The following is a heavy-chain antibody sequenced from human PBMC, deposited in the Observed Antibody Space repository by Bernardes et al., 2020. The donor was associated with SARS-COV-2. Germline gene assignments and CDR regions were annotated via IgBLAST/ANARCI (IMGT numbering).Heavy chain of an antibody. V-gene: IGHV3-33*01. D-gene: IGHD3-10*01. CDR1: GFTFSSNG. Sequence: GGSLRLSCAGSGFTFSSNGMHWVRQAPGKGPEWVAVIWHDGSTEYYADSVKGRFTISRDNSKNTLYLQMNSLRVEDTAVYYCARGLGKWFKELWDYLDYWGQGTLVTVSS. CDR2: IWHDGSTE. CDR3: ARGLGKWFKELWDYLDY. J-gene: IGHJ4*02.